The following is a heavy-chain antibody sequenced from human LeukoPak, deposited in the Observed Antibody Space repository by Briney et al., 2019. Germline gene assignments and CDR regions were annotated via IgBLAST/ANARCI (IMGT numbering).Heavy chain of an antibody. D-gene: IGHD4-23*01. Sequence: ASVKVSCKTSGFTFTTYGINWVRQAPGQGLEWMRWISAYSGHTNYEQSLQGRATMTRDTSTSTAYMELRSLRSDDTAVYYRARDYDDNSRCFGYWGQGTLVTVPS. J-gene: IGHJ4*02. V-gene: IGHV1-18*01. CDR2: ISAYSGHT. CDR1: GFTFTTYG. CDR3: ARDYDDNSRCFGY.